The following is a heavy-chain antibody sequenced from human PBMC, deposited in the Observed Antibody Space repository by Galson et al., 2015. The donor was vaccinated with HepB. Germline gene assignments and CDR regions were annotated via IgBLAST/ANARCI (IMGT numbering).Heavy chain of an antibody. CDR2: FDPEDGET. CDR3: ATLKWLVQDAFDI. Sequence: SVKVSCKVSGYTLTELSMHWVRQAPGKGLEWMGGFDPEDGETIYAQKFQGRVTMTEDTSTDTAYMELSSLRSEDTAVYYCATLKWLVQDAFDIWGQGTMVTVSS. V-gene: IGHV1-24*01. D-gene: IGHD6-19*01. J-gene: IGHJ3*02. CDR1: GYTLTELS.